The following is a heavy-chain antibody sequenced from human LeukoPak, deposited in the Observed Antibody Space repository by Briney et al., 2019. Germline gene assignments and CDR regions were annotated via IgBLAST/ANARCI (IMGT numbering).Heavy chain of an antibody. J-gene: IGHJ6*03. CDR3: ARVRGGGPYYYYYMDV. D-gene: IGHD3-16*01. Sequence: ASVKVSCKASGYTFTSYGISWVRQAPGQGLEWMGWISAYNGNTNYVQKLQGRVTMTTDTSTSTAYMELRSLRSDDTAVYYCARVRGGGPYYYYYMDVWGKGTTVTISS. CDR2: ISAYNGNT. V-gene: IGHV1-18*01. CDR1: GYTFTSYG.